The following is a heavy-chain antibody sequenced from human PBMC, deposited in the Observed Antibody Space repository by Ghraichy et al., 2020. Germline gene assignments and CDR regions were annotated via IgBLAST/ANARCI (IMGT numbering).Heavy chain of an antibody. CDR1: GASIRSPDYF. CDR3: TRHASGTVQWYYRGVDV. J-gene: IGHJ6*02. V-gene: IGHV4-39*01. D-gene: IGHD6-19*01. Sequence: SETLSLTCTVSGASIRSPDYFWGWVRQPAGKGLEWIGSAFYSGTDYYNPSLKSRVAVSVDTSKNQFSLKLTSVTAADSALYFCTRHASGTVQWYYRGVDVWGQGTTVIVSS. CDR2: AFYSGTD.